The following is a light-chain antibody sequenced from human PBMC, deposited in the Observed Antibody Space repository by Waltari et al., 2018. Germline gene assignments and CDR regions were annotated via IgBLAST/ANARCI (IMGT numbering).Light chain of an antibody. CDR2: DAS. CDR3: QQYTNWPLS. V-gene: IGKV3D-15*01. J-gene: IGKJ4*01. CDR1: QSVSTN. Sequence: PGERATLSCRASQSVSTNLAWYQQRPGQAPRLLIFDASARATDIPDRFSGSGSATDFTLNVNGLEPEDFAIYYCQQYTNWPLSFGGGTKVEIK.